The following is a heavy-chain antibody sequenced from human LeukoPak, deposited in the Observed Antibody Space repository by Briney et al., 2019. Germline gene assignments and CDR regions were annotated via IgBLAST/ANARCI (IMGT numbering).Heavy chain of an antibody. CDR3: AKDDRIAARIYY. CDR2: IRYDGSNK. J-gene: IGHJ4*02. D-gene: IGHD6-6*01. CDR1: GFTFSSYG. V-gene: IGHV3-30*02. Sequence: PGGSLRLSCAASGFTFSSYGMHWVRQAPGKGLEWVAFIRYDGSNKYYADSVKGRFTISRDNSKNTLYLQMNSLRAEDTAVYYCAKDDRIAARIYYWGQGTLVTVSS.